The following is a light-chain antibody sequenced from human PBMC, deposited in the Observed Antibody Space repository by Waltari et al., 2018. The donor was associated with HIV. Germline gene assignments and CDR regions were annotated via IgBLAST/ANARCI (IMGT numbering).Light chain of an antibody. CDR1: ASDIGRYNY. CDR2: DVK. CDR3: ASYTVNSTGV. J-gene: IGLJ1*01. Sequence: QSALSQPASVSASPGQSVAISCSGSASDIGRYNYVSWYQQPPDRAPTLIRVDVKNRPAGISDRFSGSKSGPTASLTISTVRTDDEADYYCASYTVNSTGVFGTGTKLSVL. V-gene: IGLV2-14*03.